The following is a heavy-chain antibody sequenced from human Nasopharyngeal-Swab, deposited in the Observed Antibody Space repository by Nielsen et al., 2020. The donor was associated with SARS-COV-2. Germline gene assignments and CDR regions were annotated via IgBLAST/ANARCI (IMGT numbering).Heavy chain of an antibody. CDR1: GFILSASA. V-gene: IGHV3-73*01. CDR3: TTDFYFDY. Sequence: ESLKISCAASGFILSASAIHWVRQASGKGLEWFGRIGDKDHNYATTYGASVQGRFTISRDDSKNTAFLQMDSLKTEDTALYYCTTDFYFDYWGQGTLVTVSS. CDR2: IGDKDHNYAT. J-gene: IGHJ4*02.